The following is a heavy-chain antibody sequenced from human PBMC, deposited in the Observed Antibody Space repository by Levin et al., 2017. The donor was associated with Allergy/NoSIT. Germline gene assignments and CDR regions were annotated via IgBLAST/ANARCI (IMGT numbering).Heavy chain of an antibody. CDR3: TARDYDFWSGPNYYYMDV. D-gene: IGHD3-3*01. CDR2: IKSKTDGGTT. Sequence: SCAASGFTFSNAWMSWVRQAPGKGLEWVGHIKSKTDGGTTDYAAPVKGRFTISRDDSKNTLYLQMNSLKTEDTAVYYCTARDYDFWSGPNYYYMDVWGKGTTVTVSS. J-gene: IGHJ6*03. V-gene: IGHV3-15*01. CDR1: GFTFSNAW.